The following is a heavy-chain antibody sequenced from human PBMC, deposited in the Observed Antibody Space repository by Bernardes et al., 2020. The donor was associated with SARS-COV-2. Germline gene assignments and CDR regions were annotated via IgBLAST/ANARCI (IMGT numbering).Heavy chain of an antibody. V-gene: IGHV2-5*02. D-gene: IGHD1-1*01. J-gene: IGHJ5*02. Sequence: SGPTLVKPTQTLTLTCTFSGFSLTTSGVGVGWIRQPPGKALEWLALIYWDDNKYYSPSLKSRLTITKDTSKNQVVLTMTNMGPEDTAKYYCAHRMEEGLREQQLEQHWFEPWGQVTLVTVSS. CDR1: GFSLTTSGVG. CDR3: AHRMEEGLREQQLEQHWFEP. CDR2: IYWDDNK.